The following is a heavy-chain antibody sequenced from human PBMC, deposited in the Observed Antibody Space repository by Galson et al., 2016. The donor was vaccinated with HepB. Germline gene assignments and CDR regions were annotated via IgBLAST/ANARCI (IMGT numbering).Heavy chain of an antibody. D-gene: IGHD2-8*01. V-gene: IGHV5-51*01. Sequence: QSGAEVKKPGESLKISCKGSGYRFPSYWIGWVRQMPGKGLEWMGIIYPSDSDTRYSPSFQGQVTISADKSISTAYLEWTSLKASDTAIYYGVRPPYSCTSSDWWGQGTLVTVSS. CDR3: VRPPYSCTSSDW. CDR2: IYPSDSDT. J-gene: IGHJ4*02. CDR1: GYRFPSYW.